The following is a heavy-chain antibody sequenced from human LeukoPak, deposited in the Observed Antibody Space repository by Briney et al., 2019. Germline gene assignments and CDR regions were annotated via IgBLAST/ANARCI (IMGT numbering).Heavy chain of an antibody. J-gene: IGHJ4*02. CDR2: ISGSGGST. Sequence: GESLRLSCAASGFTFSSYAMSWVRQAPGKGLEWVSAISGSGGSTYYADSVKGRFTISRDNSKNTLYLQMNSLRAEDTAVYYCAKHNGPEVWFGELIWGQGTLVTVSS. CDR3: AKHNGPEVWFGELI. CDR1: GFTFSSYA. D-gene: IGHD3-10*01. V-gene: IGHV3-23*01.